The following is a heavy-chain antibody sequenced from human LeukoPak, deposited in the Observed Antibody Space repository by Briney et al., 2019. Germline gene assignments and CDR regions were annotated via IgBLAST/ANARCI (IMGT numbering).Heavy chain of an antibody. J-gene: IGHJ4*02. V-gene: IGHV7-4-1*02. CDR2: INTNTGNP. Sequence: ASVKVSCKVSGYTFTSYAMNWVRQAPGQGLEWMGWINTNTGNPTYAQGFTGRFVFSLDTSVSTAYLQISSLKAEDTAVYYCARELGIGELLWPFDYWGQGTLVTVSS. D-gene: IGHD3-10*01. CDR1: GYTFTSYA. CDR3: ARELGIGELLWPFDY.